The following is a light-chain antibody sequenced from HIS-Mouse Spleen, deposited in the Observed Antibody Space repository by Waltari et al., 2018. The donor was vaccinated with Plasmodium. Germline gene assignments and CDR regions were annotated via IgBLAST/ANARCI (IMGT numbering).Light chain of an antibody. V-gene: IGLV3-27*01. CDR3: YSAADNNLV. CDR1: VLAKKY. Sequence: SYELTQPSSVSVSPGQTARITCSGDVLAKKYARWFQQKPGQAPVRVIYQDSERPSGIPERFSGSSSGTTVTLTISGAQVEDEADYYCYSAADNNLVFGGGTKLTVL. CDR2: QDS. J-gene: IGLJ3*02.